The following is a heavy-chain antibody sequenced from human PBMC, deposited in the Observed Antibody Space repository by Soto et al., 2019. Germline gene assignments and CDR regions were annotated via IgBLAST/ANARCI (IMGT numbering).Heavy chain of an antibody. CDR1: GGTFSSYA. CDR3: ARSQGSSTSLEIYYYYYYGIYV. V-gene: IGHV1-69*01. D-gene: IGHD2-2*01. CDR2: IIPISGTA. J-gene: IGHJ6*02. Sequence: QVQLVQSGAEVKKPGSSVKVSCKASGGTFSSYAISWVRQAPGQGLEWMGGIIPISGTANSAQKFQGRVTITADESTSTAYMELSSLRSEDTAVYYCARSQGSSTSLEIYYYYYYGIYVWGQGTTVTVSS.